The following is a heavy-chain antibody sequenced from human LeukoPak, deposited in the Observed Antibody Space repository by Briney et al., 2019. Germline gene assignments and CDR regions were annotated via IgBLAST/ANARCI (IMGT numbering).Heavy chain of an antibody. D-gene: IGHD4-17*01. CDR3: AKGSLSHDYGDTDWFDP. Sequence: PGGSLRLSCAASGFTFSSYEMNWVRQAPGKGLEWVSYISSSGSTIYYADSVKGRFTISRDNSKNTLYLQMNSLRAEDTAVYYCAKGSLSHDYGDTDWFDPWGQGTLVTVSS. CDR1: GFTFSSYE. CDR2: ISSSGSTI. J-gene: IGHJ5*02. V-gene: IGHV3-48*03.